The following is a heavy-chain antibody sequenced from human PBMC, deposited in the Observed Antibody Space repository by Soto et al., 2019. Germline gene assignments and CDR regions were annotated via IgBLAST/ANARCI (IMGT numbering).Heavy chain of an antibody. D-gene: IGHD3-10*01. V-gene: IGHV4-34*01. Sequence: SETLSLTCAVYGGSFSGYYWSWIRQPPGKGLEWIGEINHSGRTNCNPSLESRVTISIDTSKNQFSLKLSSVTAADTAVYYCARGSGSYYNNWFDPWGQGTLVTVSS. J-gene: IGHJ5*02. CDR3: ARGSGSYYNNWFDP. CDR1: GGSFSGYY. CDR2: INHSGRT.